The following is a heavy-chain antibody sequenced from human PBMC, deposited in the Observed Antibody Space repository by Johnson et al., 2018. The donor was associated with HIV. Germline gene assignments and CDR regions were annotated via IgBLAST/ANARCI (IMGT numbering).Heavy chain of an antibody. V-gene: IGHV3-20*04. J-gene: IGHJ3*02. CDR3: ARDGKWVAARSGDAFDI. CDR1: GFTLEDDG. Sequence: VQLVESGGGVVRPGGSLRLSCAASGFTLEDDGMSWVRQAPGKGPEWVSGITWKGGSPGYADSVKDRFTSSRDNAKNTLYLQRNSLRAEDTAVYYCARDGKWVAARSGDAFDIWGQGTMVTVSS. CDR2: ITWKGGSP. D-gene: IGHD6-6*01.